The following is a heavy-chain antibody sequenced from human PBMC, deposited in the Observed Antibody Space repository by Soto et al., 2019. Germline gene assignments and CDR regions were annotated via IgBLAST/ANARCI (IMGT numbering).Heavy chain of an antibody. Sequence: SMKVSCTSSGGTFSSYDISSVPQPPGQGLEWMGGIIPIFGTANYAQKFQGRVTITADESTSTAYMELSSLRSEDTAVYYCARSSGSYPFDYWGQGTLVTVSS. V-gene: IGHV1-69*01. CDR1: GGTFSSYD. J-gene: IGHJ4*02. CDR2: IIPIFGTA. D-gene: IGHD1-26*01. CDR3: ARSSGSYPFDY.